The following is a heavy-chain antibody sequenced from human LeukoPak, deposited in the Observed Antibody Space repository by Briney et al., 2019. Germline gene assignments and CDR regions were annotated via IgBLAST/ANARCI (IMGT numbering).Heavy chain of an antibody. CDR1: GFTFSSYS. V-gene: IGHV3-21*01. CDR3: ARRDSSGYYYRFDY. D-gene: IGHD3-22*01. J-gene: IGHJ4*02. Sequence: PGGSLRLSXAASGFTFSSYSMNWVRQAPGKGLEWVSSISSSSSYIYYADSVKGRFTISRDNAKNSLYLQMNSLRAEDTAVYYCARRDSSGYYYRFDYWGQGTLVTVSS. CDR2: ISSSSSYI.